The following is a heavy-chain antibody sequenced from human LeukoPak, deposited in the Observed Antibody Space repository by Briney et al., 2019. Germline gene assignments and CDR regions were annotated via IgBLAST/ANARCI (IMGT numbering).Heavy chain of an antibody. V-gene: IGHV3-33*01. Sequence: GRPLRLSCAASGFTFSSYGVAWVRQAPGKALEFVTVIWYDRSNKYYADSVKGRFTISRDNSKNTLYLQMNSLRAEDTAVYYCARVSLPPATPRDYWGQGNLVTVSS. CDR3: ARVSLPPATPRDY. CDR2: IWYDRSNK. CDR1: GFTFSSYG. D-gene: IGHD2-2*01. J-gene: IGHJ4*02.